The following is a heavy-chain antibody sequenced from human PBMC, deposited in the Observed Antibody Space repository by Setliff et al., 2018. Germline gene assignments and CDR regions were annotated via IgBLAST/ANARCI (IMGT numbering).Heavy chain of an antibody. Sequence: ASVKVSCKASGYTFSDYGITWVRQAPGQGLEWMGWISAYSGKAYYAQKLQDRATMTTDTSTGTAYLELRSLRFDDTAVYYCSRLVRYCTTTSCQRLSGDEYWGQGTLVTVSS. D-gene: IGHD2-2*01. V-gene: IGHV1-18*01. J-gene: IGHJ4*02. CDR1: GYTFSDYG. CDR2: ISAYSGKA. CDR3: SRLVRYCTTTSCQRLSGDEY.